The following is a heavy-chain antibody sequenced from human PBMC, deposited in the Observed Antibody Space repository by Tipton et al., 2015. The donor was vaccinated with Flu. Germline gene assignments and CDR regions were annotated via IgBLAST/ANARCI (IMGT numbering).Heavy chain of an antibody. D-gene: IGHD2/OR15-2a*01. CDR3: ARVSEYWVVPNAFDI. CDR2: IYYSGST. CDR1: GGSISSYY. Sequence: TLSLTCTVSGGSISSYYWSWIRQPPGKGLEWIGYIYYSGSTNYNPSLKSRVTISVDTSKNQSSLKLSSVTAADTAVYYCARVSEYWVVPNAFDIWGQGTMVTVSS. V-gene: IGHV4-59*01. J-gene: IGHJ3*02.